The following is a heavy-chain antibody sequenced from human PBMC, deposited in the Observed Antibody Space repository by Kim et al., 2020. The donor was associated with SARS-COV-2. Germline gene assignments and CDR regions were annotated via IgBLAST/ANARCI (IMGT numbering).Heavy chain of an antibody. Sequence: GGSLRLSCTASEFTFSSYWMSWVRQAPGKGLEWAANIKQDGNEKYYVDSVKGRFTISRDNAKNSLYLQMNSLRAEDTAVYYCARARDYSSGTYRAFDYWG. V-gene: IGHV3-7*03. D-gene: IGHD3-10*01. CDR2: IKQDGNEK. J-gene: IGHJ4*01. CDR1: EFTFSSYW. CDR3: ARARDYSSGTYRAFDY.